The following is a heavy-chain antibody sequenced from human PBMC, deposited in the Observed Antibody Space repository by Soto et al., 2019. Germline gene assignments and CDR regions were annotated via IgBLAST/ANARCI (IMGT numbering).Heavy chain of an antibody. CDR2: IYYSGST. V-gene: IGHV4-39*01. CDR3: ASSGSPRDAFDI. Sequence: QLQLQESGPGLVKPSETLSLTCTVSGGSISSSSYYWGWIRQPPGKGLEWIGSIYYSGSTYYNPSLKSRVTISVDTSKNQFSLKLSSVTAADTAVYYCASSGSPRDAFDIWGQGTMVTVSS. D-gene: IGHD6-19*01. CDR1: GGSISSSSYY. J-gene: IGHJ3*02.